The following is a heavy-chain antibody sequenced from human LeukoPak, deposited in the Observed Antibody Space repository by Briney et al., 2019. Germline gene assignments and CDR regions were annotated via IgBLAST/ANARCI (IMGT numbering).Heavy chain of an antibody. D-gene: IGHD6-19*01. CDR2: INPNSGGT. J-gene: IGHJ4*02. V-gene: IGHV1-2*02. CDR1: GYTFTGYY. Sequence: ASVKVSCKASGYTFTGYYMHWVRQAPGRGLEWMGWINPNSGGTNYAQKFQGRVTMTRDTSISTAYMELSRLRSDDTAVYYCASLPHGGWLFDYWGQGTLVTVSS. CDR3: ASLPHGGWLFDY.